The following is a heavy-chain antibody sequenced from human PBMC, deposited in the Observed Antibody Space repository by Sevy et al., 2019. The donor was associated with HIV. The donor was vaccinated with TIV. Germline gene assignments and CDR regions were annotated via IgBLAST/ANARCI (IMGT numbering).Heavy chain of an antibody. CDR3: AKDRSGSWSVDY. CDR2: IKQDGSDK. V-gene: IGHV3-7*01. CDR1: GITFSNSW. J-gene: IGHJ4*02. D-gene: IGHD6-13*01. Sequence: GGSLRLSCTASGITFSNSWMNWVRQAPGKGLEWVANIKQDGSDKNYVDSVKGRFTISRDNSKNTVYLQMNSLRPDDTAIYYCAKDRSGSWSVDYWGQGTLVTVSS.